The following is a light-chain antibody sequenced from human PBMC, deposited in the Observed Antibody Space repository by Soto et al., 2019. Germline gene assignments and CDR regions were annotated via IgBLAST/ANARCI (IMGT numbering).Light chain of an antibody. CDR1: SRHSSYA. V-gene: IGLV4-69*01. Sequence: QSVLTQSPSASASLGASVKLTCTLSSRHSSYAIAWHQQQPEKGPRYLMKLNSDGSHSKGDGIPDRFSGSSSGAERYLTISSLQSEDEADYYCQTWGTGIDWVFGGGTKLTVL. CDR3: QTWGTGIDWV. CDR2: LNSDGSH. J-gene: IGLJ3*02.